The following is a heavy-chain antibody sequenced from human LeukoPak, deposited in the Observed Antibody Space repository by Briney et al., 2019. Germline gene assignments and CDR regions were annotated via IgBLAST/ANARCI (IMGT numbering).Heavy chain of an antibody. CDR2: INVDGSST. Sequence: GGSLRLSCVASGFTFTNYWMHWVRQAPGMGLVWVSRINVDGSSTTYADSVKGRFTISRDNAKNSLYLQMNSLRAEDTAVYYCARVGSSGSVDYWGQGTLVTVSS. CDR1: GFTFTNYW. D-gene: IGHD1-1*01. J-gene: IGHJ4*02. V-gene: IGHV3-74*01. CDR3: ARVGSSGSVDY.